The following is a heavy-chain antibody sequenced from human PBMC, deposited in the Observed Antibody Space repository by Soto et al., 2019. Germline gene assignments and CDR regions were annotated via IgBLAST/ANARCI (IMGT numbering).Heavy chain of an antibody. CDR3: ARDSSSSVWGYYYGMDV. CDR2: IYYSGST. V-gene: IGHV4-31*03. CDR1: GGSISSGGYY. Sequence: PSETLSLTCTVSGGSISSGGYYWSWIRQHPGKGLEWIGYIYYSGSTYYNPSLKSRVTISVDTSKNQFSLKLSSVTAADTAVYYCARDSSSSVWGYYYGMDVRGQGTTVTVSS. D-gene: IGHD6-6*01. J-gene: IGHJ6*02.